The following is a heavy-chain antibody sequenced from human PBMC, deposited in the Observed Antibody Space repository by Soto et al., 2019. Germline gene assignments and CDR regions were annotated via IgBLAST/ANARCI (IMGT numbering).Heavy chain of an antibody. V-gene: IGHV4-34*01. CDR1: GGSFSGYY. CDR3: ARSYFGADY. D-gene: IGHD3-10*01. Sequence: SETLSLTCAVYGGSFSGYYWSWIRQPPGKGLEWIGEINHSGSTNYNPSIKSRVTISVDTSKNQFSLKLSSVTAADTAVYYCARSYFGADYWGQGALVTVSS. J-gene: IGHJ4*02. CDR2: INHSGST.